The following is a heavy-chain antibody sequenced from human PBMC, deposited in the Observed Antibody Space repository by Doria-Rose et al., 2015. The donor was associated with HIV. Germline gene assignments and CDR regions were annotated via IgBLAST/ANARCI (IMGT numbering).Heavy chain of an antibody. Sequence: QVQLVQSGSEEKKPGSSVKVSCKASGGIFSSYTISWVRQAPGQGLEWMGRIIPILDIVNYALRFQGRVTITADESTSTAYMELSSLRSEDTAIYYCASQWERSSFDYWGQGTLVTVSS. CDR1: GGIFSSYT. J-gene: IGHJ4*02. CDR3: ASQWERSSFDY. CDR2: IIPILDIV. V-gene: IGHV1-69*02. D-gene: IGHD1-26*01.